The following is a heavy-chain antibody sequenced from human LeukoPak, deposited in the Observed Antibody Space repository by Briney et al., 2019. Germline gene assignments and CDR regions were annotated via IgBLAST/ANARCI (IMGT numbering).Heavy chain of an antibody. CDR1: GFTFSSYG. D-gene: IGHD3-10*01. CDR2: IGGRDGST. V-gene: IGHV3-23*01. J-gene: IGHJ4*02. Sequence: GGSLRLSCAASGFTFSSYGMSWVRQAPGKGLEWVSAIGGRDGSTYYADSVKGRFTISRDNCKNTLYVQMNSLRAEDTAVYYCAKGYYYGSGSLDYWSQGTLVTVSS. CDR3: AKGYYYGSGSLDY.